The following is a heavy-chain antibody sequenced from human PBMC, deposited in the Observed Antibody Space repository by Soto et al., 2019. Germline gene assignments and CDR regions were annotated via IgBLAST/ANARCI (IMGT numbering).Heavy chain of an antibody. J-gene: IGHJ2*01. V-gene: IGHV2-5*02. CDR1: GFSLSTSGVG. Sequence: QITLKESGPTLVKPTQTLTLTCTFSGFSLSTSGVGVGWIRQPPGKALEWLALIYWDDDKRYSPSLKSRLTITKHTSKNQVVLTMTNMDPVDTATYYCAHRAYNDYAVYFDLWGRGTLVTVSS. CDR3: AHRAYNDYAVYFDL. D-gene: IGHD4-17*01. CDR2: IYWDDDK.